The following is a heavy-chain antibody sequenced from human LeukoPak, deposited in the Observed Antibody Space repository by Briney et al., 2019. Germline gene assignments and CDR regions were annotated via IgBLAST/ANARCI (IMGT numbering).Heavy chain of an antibody. Sequence: SETLSLTCTVSGGSICIYYWSWIRQPAGKGLEWIGRIYTSGSTNYNPSLKSRVTISVDKSKNQFSLKLSSVTAADTAVYYCARRDRAAAGTNDYWGQGTLVTVSS. CDR1: GGSICIYY. CDR3: ARRDRAAAGTNDY. J-gene: IGHJ4*02. D-gene: IGHD6-13*01. V-gene: IGHV4-4*07. CDR2: IYTSGST.